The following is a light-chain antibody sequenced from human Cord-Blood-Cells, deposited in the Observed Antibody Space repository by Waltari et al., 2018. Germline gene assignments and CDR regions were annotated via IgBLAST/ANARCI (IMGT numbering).Light chain of an antibody. CDR3: QQSYSTPRT. Sequence: DIQMTQSPSSLYASVRDRVTITCRASQRISSYVNWYQQKQGKAPKLLIYAASSVQSGVPARFSGSGSGTDFTLTISSLQPEDFAAYYCQQSYSTPRTFGQGTKVEIK. CDR1: QRISSY. J-gene: IGKJ1*01. V-gene: IGKV1-39*01. CDR2: AAS.